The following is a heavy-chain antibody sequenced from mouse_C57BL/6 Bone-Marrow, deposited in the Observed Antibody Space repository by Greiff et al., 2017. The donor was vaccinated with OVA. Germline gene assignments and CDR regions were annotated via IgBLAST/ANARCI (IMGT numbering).Heavy chain of an antibody. Sequence: SGPVLVKPGASVKMSCKASGYTFTDYYMNWVKQSHGKSLEWIGVINPYNGGTSYNQKFKGKATLTVDKSSSTAYMELNSLTSEDSAVYYCARSIYYDSDYWGQGTTLTVSS. CDR1: GYTFTDYY. J-gene: IGHJ2*01. CDR2: INPYNGGT. V-gene: IGHV1-19*01. D-gene: IGHD2-4*01. CDR3: ARSIYYDSDY.